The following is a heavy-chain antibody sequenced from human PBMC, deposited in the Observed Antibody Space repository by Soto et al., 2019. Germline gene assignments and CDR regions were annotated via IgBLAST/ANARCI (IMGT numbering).Heavy chain of an antibody. CDR2: IHYSGDS. D-gene: IGHD3-22*01. CDR1: GHSISSGFYY. CDR3: ARDVNDSSGSQGFDY. J-gene: IGHJ4*02. Sequence: SETLSLTCAVSGHSISSGFYYWGWVRQPPGKGLEWIGYIHYSGDSYDNPSLTSRITMSMDVSKNQFSLNLRSVTAADTAIYYCARDVNDSSGSQGFDYWGQGTLVTVSS. V-gene: IGHV4-31*11.